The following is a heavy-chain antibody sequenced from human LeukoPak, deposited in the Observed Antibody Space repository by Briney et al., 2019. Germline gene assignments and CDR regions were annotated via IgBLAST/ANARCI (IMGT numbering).Heavy chain of an antibody. J-gene: IGHJ4*02. CDR1: GFTFSSYA. CDR2: ISYDGVNK. Sequence: GFLRLSSAASGFTFSSYAMHWVRQAPGKGLEWVTVISYDGVNKYYAGSVKGRFTISRDNSKNTLYLQMNSLRAEDTAVYYCAKDLALAAAGIMAFDYWGQGTLVTVSS. D-gene: IGHD6-13*01. CDR3: AKDLALAAAGIMAFDY. V-gene: IGHV3-30-3*01.